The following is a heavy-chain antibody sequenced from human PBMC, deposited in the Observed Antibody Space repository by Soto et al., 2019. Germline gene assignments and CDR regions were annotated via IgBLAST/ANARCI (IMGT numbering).Heavy chain of an antibody. CDR2: ISGSGGDT. V-gene: IGHV3-23*01. D-gene: IGHD3-16*01. CDR3: AKGVMSGWYDY. J-gene: IGHJ5*01. Sequence: GGSLRLSCAASGFTFSSYGMSWVRQAPGKGLQWVSTISGSGGDTYYAGSVKGRFTISRDNSKSMVYLQMYSLGAEDTATYYCAKGVMSGWYDYWGHGTLVTVSS. CDR1: GFTFSSYG.